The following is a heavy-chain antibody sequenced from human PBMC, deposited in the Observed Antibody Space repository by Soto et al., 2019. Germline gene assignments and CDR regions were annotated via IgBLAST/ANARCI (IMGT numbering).Heavy chain of an antibody. CDR2: ISSSGSTI. Sequence: GGSLRLSCAASGFTFSDYYMSWIRQAPGKGLEWVSYISSSGSTIYYADSVKGRFTISRDNAKNSLYLQMNSLRAEDTAVYYCVRDRILRWCSFDYWGQGTLVTVSS. CDR3: VRDRILRWCSFDY. V-gene: IGHV3-11*01. D-gene: IGHD4-17*01. CDR1: GFTFSDYY. J-gene: IGHJ4*02.